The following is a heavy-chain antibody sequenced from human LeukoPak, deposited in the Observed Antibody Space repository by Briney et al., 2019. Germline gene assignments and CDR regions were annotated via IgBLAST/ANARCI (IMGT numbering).Heavy chain of an antibody. CDR1: GGSFSGYY. Sequence: SETLSLTCAVYGGSFSGYYWSWIRQPPGKGLDWIGEINHSGSTNYNPSLKSRVTISVDTSKNQFSLKLSSVTAADTAVYYCARGWFDPWGQGTLVTVSS. V-gene: IGHV4-34*01. J-gene: IGHJ5*02. CDR2: INHSGST. CDR3: ARGWFDP.